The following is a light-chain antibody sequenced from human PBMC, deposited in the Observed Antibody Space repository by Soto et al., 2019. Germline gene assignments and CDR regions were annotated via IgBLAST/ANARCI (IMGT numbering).Light chain of an antibody. V-gene: IGKV3-11*01. CDR2: DVS. J-gene: IGKJ4*01. CDR3: QQRSNWPLT. Sequence: EIILTQSPATLSLSPGERATLSFRASQSVSSYLAWYQQKPGQAPRLLIYDVSNRATGIPARFSGSGSGTDFTLTISSLEPEDFEVYYCQQRSNWPLTFGGGTKVDIK. CDR1: QSVSSY.